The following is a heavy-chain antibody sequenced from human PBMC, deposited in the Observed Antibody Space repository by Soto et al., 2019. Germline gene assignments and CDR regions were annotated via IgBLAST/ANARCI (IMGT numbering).Heavy chain of an antibody. J-gene: IGHJ4*02. CDR1: GGTFSSYA. CDR3: AIWSVYGELAGH. CDR2: IIPIFGTA. Sequence: GASVKVSCKASGGTFSSYAISWVRQAPGQGLEWMGGIIPIFGTANYAQKFQGRVTITADESTSTAYMELSSLRSEDTAVYYCAIWSVYGELAGHWGQGTLVTVSS. D-gene: IGHD4-17*01. V-gene: IGHV1-69*13.